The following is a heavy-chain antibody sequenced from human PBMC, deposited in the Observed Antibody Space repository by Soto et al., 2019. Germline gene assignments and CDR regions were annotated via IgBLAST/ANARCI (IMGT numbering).Heavy chain of an antibody. CDR3: ARGTLVVVPGDY. CDR2: ILYSGST. D-gene: IGHD3-22*01. CDR1: GASIRSNNYY. V-gene: IGHV4-39*01. J-gene: IGHJ4*02. Sequence: SETLSLTCSVSGASIRSNNYYWGWIRQPPGRGLEWIGSILYSGSTYYNPSLKSRGAISADTSKNQFSLRLSSVTAADTAVYYCARGTLVVVPGDYWGQGTLVTVSS.